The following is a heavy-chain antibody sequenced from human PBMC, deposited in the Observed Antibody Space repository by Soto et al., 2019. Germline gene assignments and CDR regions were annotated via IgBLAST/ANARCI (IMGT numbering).Heavy chain of an antibody. CDR2: IYYSGST. J-gene: IGHJ4*02. V-gene: IGHV4-31*03. Sequence: ASETLSLTCTVSGGSISSGGYYWSWIRQHPGKGLEWIGYIYYSGSTSYNPSLKSRVTISVDTSKNQFSLKLSSVTAADTAVYYCARSGYSYGPNPLLYWGQGTLVTVSS. CDR1: GGSISSGGYY. CDR3: ARSGYSYGPNPLLY. D-gene: IGHD5-18*01.